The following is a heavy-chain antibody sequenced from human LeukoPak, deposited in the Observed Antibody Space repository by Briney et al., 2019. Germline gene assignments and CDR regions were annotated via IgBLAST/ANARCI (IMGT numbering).Heavy chain of an antibody. Sequence: SETLSLTCAVYGGSFSGYYWSWIRQPPGKGLEWIGVINHSGSTNYNPSLKSRVTISVDTSKNQFSLKLSSVTAADTAVYYCARVGIAALDAFDIWGQGTMVTVSS. CDR1: GGSFSGYY. CDR2: INHSGST. D-gene: IGHD6-6*01. CDR3: ARVGIAALDAFDI. J-gene: IGHJ3*02. V-gene: IGHV4-34*01.